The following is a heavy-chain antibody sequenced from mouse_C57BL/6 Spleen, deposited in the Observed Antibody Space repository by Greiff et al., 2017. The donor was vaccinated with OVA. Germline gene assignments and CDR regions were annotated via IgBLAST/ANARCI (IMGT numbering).Heavy chain of an antibody. CDR3: ARDYYSRYFDV. V-gene: IGHV1-61*01. J-gene: IGHJ1*03. D-gene: IGHD1-1*01. CDR1: GYTFTSYW. Sequence: QVQLQQPGAELVRPGSSVKLSCKASGYTFTSYWMDWVKQRPGQGLEWIGNIYPSDSETRYNQKFKDKATLTVDKSSSTAYMQLSSLTSEDAAVYYCARDYYSRYFDVWGTGTTVTVSS. CDR2: IYPSDSET.